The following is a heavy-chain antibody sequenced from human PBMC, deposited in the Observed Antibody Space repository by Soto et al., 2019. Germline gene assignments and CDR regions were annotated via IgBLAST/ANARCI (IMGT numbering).Heavy chain of an antibody. J-gene: IGHJ5*02. V-gene: IGHV1-69*06. CDR3: ARDRTDSGYYTNWLDP. CDR2: IIPIFGTT. D-gene: IGHD3-22*01. Sequence: QVHLMQSGAEVKKPGSSVKVSCKASGGTFGSDAITWVRQAPGQGLEWVGRIIPIFGTTNYAQNLQGGVTISADKSTLTSYMELHSLTSDDTALYYCARDRTDSGYYTNWLDPWGQGTQVTVSS. CDR1: GGTFGSDA.